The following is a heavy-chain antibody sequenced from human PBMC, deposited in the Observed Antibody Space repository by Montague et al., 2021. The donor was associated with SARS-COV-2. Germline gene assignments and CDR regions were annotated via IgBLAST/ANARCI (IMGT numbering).Heavy chain of an antibody. CDR3: TLFNH. J-gene: IGHJ4*02. D-gene: IGHD3-3*01. Sequence: SLRLSCAASGFTFSNHAIHWVRQAPGKGLEWISDISGSGTYTHYADSVKGRFTISSDSSKSTVYLQMNNVRAEDTAVYYCTLFNHWGPGTRVTVSS. CDR1: GFTFSNHA. CDR2: ISGSGTYT. V-gene: IGHV3-23*01.